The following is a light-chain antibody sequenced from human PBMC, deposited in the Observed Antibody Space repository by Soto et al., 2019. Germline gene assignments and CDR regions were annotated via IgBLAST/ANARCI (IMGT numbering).Light chain of an antibody. V-gene: IGKV3-20*01. J-gene: IGKJ1*01. CDR3: QQYGNSPLA. Sequence: EIVLTQSPGTLSLSQGERATLSCSASHSVNSNYLTWYQQKPGQAPRLLIYGASSRATGIPDRCRGSGSGTDFMLTISRLETEDLVVYFGQQYGNSPLAFGQGIKVEIK. CDR2: GAS. CDR1: HSVNSNY.